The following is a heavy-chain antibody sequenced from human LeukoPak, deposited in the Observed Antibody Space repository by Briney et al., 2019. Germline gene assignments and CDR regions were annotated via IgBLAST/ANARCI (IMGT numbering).Heavy chain of an antibody. CDR3: ASRYCSSTSCYNVYYYYYMDV. D-gene: IGHD2-2*02. Sequence: GRSLRLSCAASGFTFSSYGMHWVRQAPGKGLEWVAFIRYDGSNKYYADSVKGRFTISRDNSKNTLYLQMNSLRAEDTAVYYCASRYCSSTSCYNVYYYYYMDVWGKGTTVTVSS. V-gene: IGHV3-30*02. CDR2: IRYDGSNK. J-gene: IGHJ6*03. CDR1: GFTFSSYG.